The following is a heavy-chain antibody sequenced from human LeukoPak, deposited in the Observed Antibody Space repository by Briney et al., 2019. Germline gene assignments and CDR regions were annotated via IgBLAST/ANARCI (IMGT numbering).Heavy chain of an antibody. J-gene: IGHJ4*02. CDR1: GFTFSSYD. CDR3: ATLWGEDDYSNFPFDY. CDR2: ISSSSSTI. D-gene: IGHD4-11*01. V-gene: IGHV3-48*04. Sequence: GGSLRLSCAASGFTFSSYDMNWVRQAPGKGLEWVSSISSSSSTISYADSVKGRFTISRDNAKNSLYLQMNSLRSEDTAVYYCATLWGEDDYSNFPFDYWGQGTLVTVSS.